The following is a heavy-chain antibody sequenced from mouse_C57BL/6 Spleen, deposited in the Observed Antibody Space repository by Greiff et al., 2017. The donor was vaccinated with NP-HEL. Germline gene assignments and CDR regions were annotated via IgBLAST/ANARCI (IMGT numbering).Heavy chain of an antibody. J-gene: IGHJ2*01. CDR3: ARHDGNGNYVY. CDR2: ISSGGSYT. CDR1: GFTFSSYG. Sequence: EVQLVESGGDLVKPGGSLKLSCAVSGFTFSSYGMSWVRQTPDKRLEWVATISSGGSYTYYPDSVKGRFTISRDNAKNTLYLQMSSLKSEDTAMYYCARHDGNGNYVYWGQGTTLTVSS. D-gene: IGHD2-1*01. V-gene: IGHV5-6*01.